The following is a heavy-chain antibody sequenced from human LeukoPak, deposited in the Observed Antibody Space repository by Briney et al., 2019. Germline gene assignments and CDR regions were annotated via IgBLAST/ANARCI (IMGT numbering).Heavy chain of an antibody. CDR1: GGSISSSSYY. D-gene: IGHD1-1*01. J-gene: IGHJ4*02. V-gene: IGHV4-39*01. CDR2: IYYSGST. CDR3: ARPNWKWNLFDY. Sequence: PSETLSLTCTVSGGSISSSSYYWGWIRQPPGKGLEWIGSIYYSGSTYYNLSLKSRVTISVDTSKNQFSLKLSSVTAADTAVYYCARPNWKWNLFDYWGQGTLVTVSS.